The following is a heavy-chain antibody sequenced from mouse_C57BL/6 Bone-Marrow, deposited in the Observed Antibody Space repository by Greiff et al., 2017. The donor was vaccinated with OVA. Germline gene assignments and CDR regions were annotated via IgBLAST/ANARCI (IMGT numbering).Heavy chain of an antibody. CDR2: IDPEDGET. CDR1: GFNIKDYY. V-gene: IGHV14-2*01. CDR3: ARDGYYVDY. J-gene: IGHJ2*01. Sequence: DVQLQESGAELVKPGASVKLSCTASGFNIKDYYMHWVKQRTEQGLEWIGRIDPEDGETKYAPKFPGKATITADTSSNTAYLQLSSLTSEDTAVYYGARDGYYVDYWGQGTTLTVSS. D-gene: IGHD2-3*01.